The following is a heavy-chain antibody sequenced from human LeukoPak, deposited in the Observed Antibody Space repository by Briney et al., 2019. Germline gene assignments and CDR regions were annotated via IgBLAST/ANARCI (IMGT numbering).Heavy chain of an antibody. V-gene: IGHV4-30-4*07. D-gene: IGHD4-17*01. CDR2: IYSSGDT. CDR1: GGSMSSGGLS. J-gene: IGHJ3*02. Sequence: SETLSLTCAVSGGSMSSGGLSWTWIRQPPGKTLEWIGYIYSSGDTSYNPSLRSRLSMSVDTSKNQFSLRLTSVTAADTAVYYCARNYFGDYVGGNNFDIWGQGAMVIVSS. CDR3: ARNYFGDYVGGNNFDI.